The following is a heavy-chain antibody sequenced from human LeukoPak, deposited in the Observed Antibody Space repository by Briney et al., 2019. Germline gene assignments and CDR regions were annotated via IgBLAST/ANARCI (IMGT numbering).Heavy chain of an antibody. CDR3: AREDCSGGSCLVVY. Sequence: GGSLRLSCAASGFTFSTNYMSWARQAPGKGLEWVSVIYSGGSPYYADSVKGRFTISRDNSKNTLYLQMNSLRAEDTAVYYCAREDCSGGSCLVVYWGQGTLVTVSS. D-gene: IGHD2-15*01. CDR1: GFTFSTNY. J-gene: IGHJ4*02. CDR2: IYSGGSP. V-gene: IGHV3-53*01.